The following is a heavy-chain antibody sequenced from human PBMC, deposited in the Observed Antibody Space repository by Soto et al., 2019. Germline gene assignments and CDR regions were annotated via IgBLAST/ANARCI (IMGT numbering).Heavy chain of an antibody. Sequence: EASVKVSCKASGGTFSSYAISWVRQAPGQGLEWMGGIIPIFGTANYAQKFQGRVTITADESTSTAYMELSSLRSEDTAVYYCARDYYGSGSYYKPFDYWGQGTLVTSPQ. V-gene: IGHV1-69*13. D-gene: IGHD3-10*01. J-gene: IGHJ4*02. CDR3: ARDYYGSGSYYKPFDY. CDR1: GGTFSSYA. CDR2: IIPIFGTA.